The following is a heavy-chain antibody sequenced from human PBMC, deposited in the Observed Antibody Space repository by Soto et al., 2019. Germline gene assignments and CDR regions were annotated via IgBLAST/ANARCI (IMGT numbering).Heavy chain of an antibody. J-gene: IGHJ4*02. Sequence: EVQLVESGGDLVQPGGSLRLSCVASGFSFSNYDMHWVRQATGKGLDWVAAIGTSGDTYYPDSVKGRFTISREDAKNSVYLQMNRLRDGDTAMYYCTRREKGRTIDYWGQGTLVTVSS. D-gene: IGHD3-10*01. CDR1: GFSFSNYD. V-gene: IGHV3-13*01. CDR2: IGTSGDT. CDR3: TRREKGRTIDY.